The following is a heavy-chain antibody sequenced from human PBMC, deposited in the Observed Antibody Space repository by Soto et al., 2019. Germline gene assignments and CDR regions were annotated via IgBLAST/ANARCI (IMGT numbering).Heavy chain of an antibody. D-gene: IGHD2-15*01. V-gene: IGHV1-69*06. CDR3: ARRGPWSNFDY. J-gene: IGHJ4*02. Sequence: GASVKVSCKASGGTFSSYSISWVRHAPGQGLEWMGGIIPIFGTANYAQKFQGRVTITADKSTSTAYMELSSLRSEDTAVYYCARRGPWSNFDYWGQGTLVTVSS. CDR1: GGTFSSYS. CDR2: IIPIFGTA.